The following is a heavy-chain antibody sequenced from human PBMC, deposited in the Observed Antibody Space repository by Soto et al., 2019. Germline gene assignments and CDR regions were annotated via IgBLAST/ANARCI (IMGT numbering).Heavy chain of an antibody. Sequence: SVKVSCKASGGTFSSYAISWVRQAPGQGLEWKGGIIPIFGTANYAQKFQGRVTITADDSTSTAYMELSSLRSEDTAVYYCARDAIAAPDYYFDYWGQGTLVTVSS. V-gene: IGHV1-69*13. J-gene: IGHJ4*02. CDR1: GGTFSSYA. CDR3: ARDAIAAPDYYFDY. CDR2: IIPIFGTA. D-gene: IGHD6-6*01.